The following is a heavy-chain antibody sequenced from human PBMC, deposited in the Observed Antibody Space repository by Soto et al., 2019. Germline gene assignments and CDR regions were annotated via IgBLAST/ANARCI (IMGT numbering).Heavy chain of an antibody. CDR3: ARHPRYYYFDY. J-gene: IGHJ4*02. Sequence: QLQLQESGPGLVKPSETLSLTCTVSGGSISSSSYYWGWIRQPPGKGLEWIGSIYYSGSTYYNPSLKSRVTISVDTSNNQFSLKLSSVTAADTAVYYCARHPRYYYFDYWGQGTLVTVSS. CDR1: GGSISSSSYY. CDR2: IYYSGST. D-gene: IGHD3-9*01. V-gene: IGHV4-39*01.